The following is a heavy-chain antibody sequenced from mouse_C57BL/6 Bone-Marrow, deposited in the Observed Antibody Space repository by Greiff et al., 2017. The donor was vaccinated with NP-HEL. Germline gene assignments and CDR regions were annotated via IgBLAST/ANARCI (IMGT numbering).Heavy chain of an antibody. J-gene: IGHJ3*01. CDR2: IYPGSGNT. V-gene: IGHV1-76*01. CDR1: GYTFTDYY. CDR3: ARGGSGYVWFAY. Sequence: VQLQQSGAELVRPGASVKLSCKASGYTFTDYYINWVKQRPGQGLEWIARIYPGSGNTYYNEKFKGKATLTAEKSSSTAYMQLSSLTSEDSAVYFCARGGSGYVWFAYWGQGTLVTVSA. D-gene: IGHD3-2*02.